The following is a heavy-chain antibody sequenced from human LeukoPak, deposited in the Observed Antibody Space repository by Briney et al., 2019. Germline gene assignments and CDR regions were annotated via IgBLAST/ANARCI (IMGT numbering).Heavy chain of an antibody. D-gene: IGHD2-15*01. CDR1: GFTFTIFG. V-gene: IGHV3-23*01. J-gene: IGHJ4*02. Sequence: GGSLRLSCAASGFTFTIFGLNWVRQAPGKGLEWVSAISGSGGSTYYADSVKGRFTISRDNSKNTLYLQMNSLRAEDTAVYYCAKRYCSGGSCYRGYWGQGTLVTVSS. CDR3: AKRYCSGGSCYRGY. CDR2: ISGSGGST.